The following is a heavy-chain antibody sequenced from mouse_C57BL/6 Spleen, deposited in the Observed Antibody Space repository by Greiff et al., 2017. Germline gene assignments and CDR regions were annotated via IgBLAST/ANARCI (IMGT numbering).Heavy chain of an antibody. D-gene: IGHD2-10*01. CDR3: ARCLLNEQYYFDY. CDR2: INPGSGGT. CDR1: GYAFTNYL. Sequence: VKLVASGAELVRPGTSVKVSCKASGYAFTNYLIEWVKQRPGQGLEWIGVINPGSGGTNYNEKFKGKATLTADKSSSTAYMQLSSLTSEDSAVYFCARCLLNEQYYFDYWGQGTTLTVSS. V-gene: IGHV1-54*01. J-gene: IGHJ2*01.